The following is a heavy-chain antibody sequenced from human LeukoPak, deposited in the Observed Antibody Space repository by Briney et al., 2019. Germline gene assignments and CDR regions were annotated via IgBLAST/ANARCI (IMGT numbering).Heavy chain of an antibody. V-gene: IGHV3-7*02. Sequence: GGSLRLSCAASGFTFSDYWMDGVRQTPGRGLEWVANIKSGESEIYYVDSVKGRFTISRDNAKNSLYLQMNSLRAEDTAVYYCTRSLDYWGQGTLVTVSS. CDR1: GFTFSDYW. CDR3: TRSLDY. D-gene: IGHD6-19*01. J-gene: IGHJ4*02. CDR2: IKSGESEI.